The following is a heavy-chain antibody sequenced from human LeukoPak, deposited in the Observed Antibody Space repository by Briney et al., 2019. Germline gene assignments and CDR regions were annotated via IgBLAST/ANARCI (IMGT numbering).Heavy chain of an antibody. J-gene: IGHJ6*03. CDR1: GYTFTRYG. CDR2: ISAYNGNT. V-gene: IGHV1-18*01. D-gene: IGHD6-6*01. Sequence: ASVKVSCKASGYTFTRYGISWVRQAPGPGLEWMGWISAYNGNTNYEQKLQGRVTMTTDTSTSTAYIELRSLRSDDTAVYYCARASIAARPDNYMDVWGKGTTVTVSS. CDR3: ARASIAARPDNYMDV.